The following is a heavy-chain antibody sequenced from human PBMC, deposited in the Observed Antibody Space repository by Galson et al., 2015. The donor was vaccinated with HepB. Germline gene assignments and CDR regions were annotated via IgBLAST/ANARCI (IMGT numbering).Heavy chain of an antibody. CDR3: AREMVRGVPDYYYYGMDV. V-gene: IGHV1-69*13. CDR2: IIPIFGTA. Sequence: SVKVSCKASGGTLSSYAISWVRQAPGQGLEWMGGIIPIFGTANYAQKFQGRVTITADESTSTAYMELSSLRSEDTAVYYCAREMVRGVPDYYYYGMDVWGQGTTVTVSS. D-gene: IGHD3-10*01. J-gene: IGHJ6*02. CDR1: GGTLSSYA.